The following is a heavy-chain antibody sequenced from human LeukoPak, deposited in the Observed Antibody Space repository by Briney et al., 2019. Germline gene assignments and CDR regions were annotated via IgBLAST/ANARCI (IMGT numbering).Heavy chain of an antibody. V-gene: IGHV3-23*01. CDR1: GFSLSSYA. CDR3: ARDYYDSSGSSWFDP. D-gene: IGHD3-22*01. J-gene: IGHJ5*02. CDR2: TSSSDDGK. Sequence: GGSLRLSCTVSGFSLSSYAMSWVRRAPGKGLEWVSATSSSDDGKYYADSVRGRFTISRDNSRNTMYLQMNSLRAEDTALYYCARDYYDSSGSSWFDPWGQGTLVTVSS.